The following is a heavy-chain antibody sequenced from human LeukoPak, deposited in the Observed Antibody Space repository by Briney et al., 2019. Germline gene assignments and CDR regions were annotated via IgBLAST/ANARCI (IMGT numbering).Heavy chain of an antibody. CDR1: GCSRGSYS. V-gene: IGHV4-4*07. D-gene: IGHD2-8*02. J-gene: IGHJ6*03. CDR3: ARLGYCSGGVCPWGCYYYMDV. CDR2: IYTSGST. Sequence: SETLSLTCTVSGCSRGSYSWSWIRQPAGKGLEWIGHIYTSGSTNYNPSLKSRVTISVDKSKNQFSLNLSSVTAADTAVYYCARLGYCSGGVCPWGCYYYMDVWGDGTTVTVSS.